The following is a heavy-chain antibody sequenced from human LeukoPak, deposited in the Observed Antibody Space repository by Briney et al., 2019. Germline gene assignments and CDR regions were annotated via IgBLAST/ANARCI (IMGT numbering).Heavy chain of an antibody. CDR2: ISRSGAST. V-gene: IGHV3-23*01. CDR3: AKNIAAPTTPFDY. J-gene: IGHJ4*02. D-gene: IGHD6-13*01. Sequence: PGGSLRLSCAASGFTFSSYAMSWVRQAPGKGLEWVSGISRSGASTYYADAVKGRFTISRDNSKNTLYLQMNYLRAEDTALYYCAKNIAAPTTPFDYWGQGTLVTVSS. CDR1: GFTFSSYA.